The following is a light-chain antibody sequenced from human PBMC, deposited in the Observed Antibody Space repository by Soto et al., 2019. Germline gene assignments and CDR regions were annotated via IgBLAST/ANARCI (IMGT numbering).Light chain of an antibody. Sequence: DIQMTQSPSTLSASVGDRVTITCRASQSIDTSLAWYQQKPGKAPRLLIYTASNLQSGVPSRFSGSGSGTAFTLTISSLLPDDFATYYCQHHKSYPRTFGQGTKVEIK. CDR2: TAS. J-gene: IGKJ1*01. V-gene: IGKV1-5*03. CDR1: QSIDTS. CDR3: QHHKSYPRT.